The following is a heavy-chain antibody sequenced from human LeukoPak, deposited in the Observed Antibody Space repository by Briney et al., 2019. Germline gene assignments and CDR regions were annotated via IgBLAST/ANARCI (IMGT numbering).Heavy chain of an antibody. CDR3: SRESFYDFWSGNYAGPINGMDV. CDR1: GLTFSGYA. V-gene: IGHV3-30*04. D-gene: IGHD3-3*01. J-gene: IGHJ6*02. Sequence: GRSLRLSCAASGLTFSGYAMHWVRQAPGKGLEWVAVISYDGSNKFYTDSVKGRFTISRDNSKDTLFLQMNSLTPEDTAIYYCSRESFYDFWSGNYAGPINGMDVWGQGTAVTVSS. CDR2: ISYDGSNK.